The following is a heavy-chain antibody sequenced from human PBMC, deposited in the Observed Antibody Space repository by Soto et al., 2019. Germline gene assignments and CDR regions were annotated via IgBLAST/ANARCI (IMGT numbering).Heavy chain of an antibody. D-gene: IGHD2-15*01. CDR1: GGTFSSYT. CDR2: IIPILGIA. J-gene: IGHJ3*02. Sequence: QVQLVQSGAEVKKPGSSVKVSCKASGGTFSSYTISWVRQAPGQGLEWMGRIIPILGIANYAQKFQGRVMITADKSRGTAYGELSSLSCEDTGVYYCASDPGDFLGGGSGGRAFDIWGQGTMVTVSS. V-gene: IGHV1-69*02. CDR3: ASDPGDFLGGGSGGRAFDI.